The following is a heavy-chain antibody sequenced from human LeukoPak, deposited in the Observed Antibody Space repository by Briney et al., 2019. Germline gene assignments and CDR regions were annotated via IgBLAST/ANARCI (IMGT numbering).Heavy chain of an antibody. CDR1: GFTFSSYG. D-gene: IGHD7-27*01. J-gene: IGHJ6*03. CDR3: ARALGIGYYYYYMDV. CDR2: ITGGGEST. Sequence: GGSLRLSCAASGFTFSSYGMSWVRQAPGKGLEWVAVITGGGESTYYADSVKGRFTISRDNSKKTLFLQVNSLRAEDTAVYYCARALGIGYYYYYMDVWGKGTTVTVSS. V-gene: IGHV3-23*01.